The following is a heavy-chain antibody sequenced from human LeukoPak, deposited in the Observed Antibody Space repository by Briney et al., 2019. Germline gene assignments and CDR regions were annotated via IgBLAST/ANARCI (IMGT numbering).Heavy chain of an antibody. CDR2: INSDGSIR. J-gene: IGHJ5*02. Sequence: GGSLRLSCAASGFTFSSYWMHWVRQAPGKGLVWVSRINSDGSIRNYVDSVKGRFTISRDNSKNTLYLQMNSLRAEDTAVYYCAKDSSLTGYYNDGWFDPWGQGTLVTVSS. CDR3: AKDSSLTGYYNDGWFDP. V-gene: IGHV3-74*01. D-gene: IGHD3-9*01. CDR1: GFTFSSYW.